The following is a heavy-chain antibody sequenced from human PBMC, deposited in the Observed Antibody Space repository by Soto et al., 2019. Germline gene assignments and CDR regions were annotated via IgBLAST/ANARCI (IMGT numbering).Heavy chain of an antibody. Sequence: LSLTCTVSGGSTSSFSWSWIRQFPGKRLEWIAFIYKSGTTNYNPSLGSRVTVSVDTSKNQFSLKLTSVTAADTAVYYCARELFQFGPRVGTFDIWGPGTMV. CDR2: IYKSGTT. CDR3: ARELFQFGPRVGTFDI. CDR1: GGSTSSFS. J-gene: IGHJ3*02. V-gene: IGHV4-59*01. D-gene: IGHD3-16*01.